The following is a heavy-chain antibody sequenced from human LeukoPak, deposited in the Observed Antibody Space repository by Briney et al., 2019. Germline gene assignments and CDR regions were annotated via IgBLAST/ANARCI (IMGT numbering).Heavy chain of an antibody. J-gene: IGHJ4*02. Sequence: PSETLSLTCAVSGYSISSGYYWGWIRQPPGKGLEWIGSIYHSGSTYYNPSLKSRVTISVDTSKNQFSLKLSSVTAADTAVYYCARDPFPRVSGGNDYWGQGTLVTVSS. V-gene: IGHV4-38-2*02. CDR1: GYSISSGYY. D-gene: IGHD2-15*01. CDR3: ARDPFPRVSGGNDY. CDR2: IYHSGST.